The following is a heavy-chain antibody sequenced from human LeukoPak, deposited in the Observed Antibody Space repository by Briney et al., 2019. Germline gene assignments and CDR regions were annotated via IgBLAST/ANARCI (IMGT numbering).Heavy chain of an antibody. Sequence: GGSLRLSCTASGFTTHYWLNWVRQSPGKGLEWVANIKQDGSEKYYVDSVKGRFTISRDNAKNSLYLQMNSLRAEDTAVYYCARDHGTMVRVYYGMDVWGQGTTVTVSS. J-gene: IGHJ6*02. CDR2: IKQDGSEK. CDR3: ARDHGTMVRVYYGMDV. CDR1: GFTTHYW. V-gene: IGHV3-7*01. D-gene: IGHD3-10*01.